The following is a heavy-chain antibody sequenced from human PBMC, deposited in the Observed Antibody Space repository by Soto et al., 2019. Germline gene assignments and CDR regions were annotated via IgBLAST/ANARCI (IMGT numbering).Heavy chain of an antibody. CDR2: INHSGST. Sequence: QVQLQQWGAGLLKPSETLSPTCAVYGGSFSGYYWSWIRQPPGKGLEWIGEINHSGSTNYNPSLKSRVTISVDTSKNQFSLKLSSVTAADTAVYYCARSAATYYYGSGSSRYWGQGTLVTVSS. J-gene: IGHJ4*02. D-gene: IGHD3-10*01. V-gene: IGHV4-34*01. CDR3: ARSAATYYYGSGSSRY. CDR1: GGSFSGYY.